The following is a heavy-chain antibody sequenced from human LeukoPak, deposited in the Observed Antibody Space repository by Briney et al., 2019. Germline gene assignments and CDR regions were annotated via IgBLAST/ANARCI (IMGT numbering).Heavy chain of an antibody. J-gene: IGHJ4*02. D-gene: IGHD5-12*01. CDR1: GYTFTSYD. V-gene: IGHV1-8*03. Sequence: VASVKVSCKASGYTFTSYDIDWVRQATGQGLEWMGWMNPNSGNTDYAQKFQGRVTLTRNTSISTAYMELSSLRSEDTAVYYCARGVATDFWGQGTLVTVSS. CDR2: MNPNSGNT. CDR3: ARGVATDF.